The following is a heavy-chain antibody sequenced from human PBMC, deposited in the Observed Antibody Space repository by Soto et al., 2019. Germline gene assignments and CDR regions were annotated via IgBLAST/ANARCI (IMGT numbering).Heavy chain of an antibody. J-gene: IGHJ1*01. CDR1: GFMFSGNS. Sequence: DVQLVESGGGLVNPGGSLRLSCAGSGFMFSGNSMNWVRHAPGKGLEWVSSIDSSSNHRYYADSVKGRFTISRDNARNSLYLQINSLRADDTAIYYCANWVGYSRGTICQGHFQYWGHGTLVSVSS. D-gene: IGHD2-15*01. CDR3: ANWVGYSRGTICQGHFQY. CDR2: IDSSSNHR. V-gene: IGHV3-21*01.